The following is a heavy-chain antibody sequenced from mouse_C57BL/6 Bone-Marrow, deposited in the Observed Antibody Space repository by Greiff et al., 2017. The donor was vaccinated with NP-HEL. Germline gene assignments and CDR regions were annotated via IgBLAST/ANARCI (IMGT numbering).Heavy chain of an antibody. J-gene: IGHJ4*01. CDR3: ARFSHYYGDAMDY. CDR2: INPSNGGT. D-gene: IGHD1-1*01. CDR1: GYTFTSYW. V-gene: IGHV1-53*01. Sequence: QVQLQQPGTELVKPGASVKLSCKASGYTFTSYWMHWVKQRPGQGLEWIGNINPSNGGTNYNEKFKSKATLTVDKSSSTASMQLSRLTSEDSAVYYCARFSHYYGDAMDYWGQGTSVTVSS.